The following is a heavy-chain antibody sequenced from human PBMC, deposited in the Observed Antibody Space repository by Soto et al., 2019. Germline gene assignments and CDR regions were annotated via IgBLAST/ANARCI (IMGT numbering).Heavy chain of an antibody. D-gene: IGHD2-2*01. CDR3: ARLPHNLSWTYPPV. CDR2: IRKKAKSYTT. V-gene: IGHV3-72*01. J-gene: IGHJ4*02. CDR1: GFTFSDHT. Sequence: EVQLVESGGGLVQPGGSLRLSCAASGFTFSDHTMDWVRQAPGKGLEWVGRIRKKAKSYTTEYAASVKGRFTISRDDSENSLYLQMDSLQIGDSAVYYCARLPHNLSWTYPPVWGQGTLVTVSS.